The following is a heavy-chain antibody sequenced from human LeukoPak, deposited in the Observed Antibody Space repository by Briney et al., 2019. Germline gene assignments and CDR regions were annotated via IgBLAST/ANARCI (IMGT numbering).Heavy chain of an antibody. V-gene: IGHV3-48*02. CDR3: ATDQRYAFDY. J-gene: IGHJ4*02. CDR1: GFNFGDYA. D-gene: IGHD3-9*01. CDR2: IRTTAEGAKYA. Sequence: QPGGSLRLSCTASGFNFGDYAMNWVRRAPGKGLEWISNIRTTAEGAKYAYYADSVKGRVTISRDDGKNTLYLHMNSLRDDDTAVYYCATDQRYAFDYWGQGILVTVSS.